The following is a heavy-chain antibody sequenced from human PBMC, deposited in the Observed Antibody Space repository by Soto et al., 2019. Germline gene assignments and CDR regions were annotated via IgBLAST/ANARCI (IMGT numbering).Heavy chain of an antibody. CDR2: IIPIFGTA. Sequence: ASVKVSCKASGGTFSSYAISWVRQAPGQGLEWMGGIIPIFGTANYVQKFQGRVTITADESTSTAYMELSSLRSEDTAVYYCARGSPDYSSSWYFDYWGQGTLVTVSS. D-gene: IGHD6-13*01. CDR3: ARGSPDYSSSWYFDY. J-gene: IGHJ4*02. V-gene: IGHV1-69*13. CDR1: GGTFSSYA.